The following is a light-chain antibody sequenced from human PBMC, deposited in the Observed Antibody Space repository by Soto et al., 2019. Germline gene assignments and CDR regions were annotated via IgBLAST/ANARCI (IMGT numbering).Light chain of an antibody. J-gene: IGLJ2*01. CDR2: GNS. CDR1: SSNIGAGYD. Sequence: QLVLTQPPSVSGAPGQRVTISCTGSSSNIGAGYDVHWYQQLPGTAPKLLIYGNSNRPSGVPDRFSGSKSGSSASLAITGLQAEDEADDYCQSYDSSLSGDVVFGGGTKVTVL. V-gene: IGLV1-40*01. CDR3: QSYDSSLSGDVV.